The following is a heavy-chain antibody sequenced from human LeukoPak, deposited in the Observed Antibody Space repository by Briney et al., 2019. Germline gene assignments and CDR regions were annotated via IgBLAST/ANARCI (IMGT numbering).Heavy chain of an antibody. CDR3: AKRSGYTTGWFFDF. CDR2: ISGSGDNT. V-gene: IGHV3-23*01. CDR1: GFSFSSYA. J-gene: IGHJ4*02. D-gene: IGHD6-19*01. Sequence: GGSLRLSCAASGFSFSSYAMSWVRQAPGKGLEWVSSISGSGDNTYYAESVKGRFTTSRDNSKSTLFLQMNSLRAEDTAVFYCAKRSGYTTGWFFDFWGQGTLVTVSS.